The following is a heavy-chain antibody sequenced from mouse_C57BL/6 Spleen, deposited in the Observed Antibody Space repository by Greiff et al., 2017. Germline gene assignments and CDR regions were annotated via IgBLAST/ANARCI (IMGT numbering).Heavy chain of an antibody. CDR3: ARQQFITTVVATDY. D-gene: IGHD1-1*01. J-gene: IGHJ2*01. CDR1: GYAFTNYL. V-gene: IGHV1-54*01. CDR2: INPGSGGT. Sequence: QVQLQQSGAELVRPGTSVKVSCKASGYAFTNYLIEWVKQRPGQGLEWIGVINPGSGGTNYNEKFKGKATLTADNSSSTAYMQLSSLTSEDSAVYFCARQQFITTVVATDYWGQGTTLTVSS.